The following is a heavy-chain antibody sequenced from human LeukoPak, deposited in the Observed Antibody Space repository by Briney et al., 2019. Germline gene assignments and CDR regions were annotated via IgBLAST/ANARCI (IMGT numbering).Heavy chain of an antibody. J-gene: IGHJ4*02. CDR3: AKVEGASKASVY. CDR2: ISGSGGST. D-gene: IGHD1-1*01. Sequence: GGSLRLSCAATGFTFSNYAMTWVRQAPGKGLEWVSSISGSGGSTYYADSVKGRFTISRDNSKNTLYLQMYSLRAEDTAVYYCAKVEGASKASVYWGQGALVTVSS. V-gene: IGHV3-23*01. CDR1: GFTFSNYA.